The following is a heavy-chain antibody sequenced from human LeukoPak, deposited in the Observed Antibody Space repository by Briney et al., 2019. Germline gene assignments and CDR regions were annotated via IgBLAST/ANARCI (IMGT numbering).Heavy chain of an antibody. CDR1: GFTFSSYW. V-gene: IGHV3-53*01. CDR2: IYSGGTT. CDR3: ATRTSGSYYASFDY. Sequence: GGSLRLSCAASGFTFSSYWMSWVRQAPGKGLEWVSVIYSGGTTYYADSVKGRFTISRDNSKNTLYLQMNSLRAEDTAVYYCATRTSGSYYASFDYWGQGTLVTVSS. D-gene: IGHD1-26*01. J-gene: IGHJ4*02.